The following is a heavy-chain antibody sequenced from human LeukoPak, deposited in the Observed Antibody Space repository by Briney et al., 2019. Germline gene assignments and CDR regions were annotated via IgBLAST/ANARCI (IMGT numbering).Heavy chain of an antibody. Sequence: GASVKVSCKASGYTFTSYAMHWVRQAPGQRLEWMGWINAGNGNTKYSQKFQGRVTITRDTSASTAYMELSSLRSEDTAVYYCAREVFVVTPWFDPWGQGTLVTVPS. D-gene: IGHD2-15*01. CDR1: GYTFTSYA. V-gene: IGHV1-3*01. CDR2: INAGNGNT. J-gene: IGHJ5*02. CDR3: AREVFVVTPWFDP.